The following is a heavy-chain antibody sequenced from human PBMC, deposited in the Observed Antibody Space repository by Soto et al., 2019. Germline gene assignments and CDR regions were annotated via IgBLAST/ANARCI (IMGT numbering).Heavy chain of an antibody. D-gene: IGHD6-19*01. J-gene: IGHJ6*02. CDR3: ARDLRNSSGWYGPYGIDV. CDR1: GYAMSVYL. V-gene: IGHV1-2*04. CDR2: INPNSGGT. Sequence: ALLNGDRKTSGYAMSVYLSGRLRLEKGKGLEWMGWINPNSGGTNYAQKFQGWVTMTRDTSISTAYMELSRLRSDDTAVYYCARDLRNSSGWYGPYGIDVWGQGTSVTVSS.